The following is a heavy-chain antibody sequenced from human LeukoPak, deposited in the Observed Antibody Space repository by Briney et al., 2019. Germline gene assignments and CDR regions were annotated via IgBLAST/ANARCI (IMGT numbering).Heavy chain of an antibody. CDR2: ISGSGGST. D-gene: IGHD1-1*01. V-gene: IGHV3-23*01. Sequence: SGGSLRLSCAASGFTFSSYAMSWVRQAPGKGLEWVSAISGSGGSTYYADCVKGRFTISRDNSKNTLYLQMISLRAEDTAVYYCAKDNNYYLDYWGQGTLVTVSS. CDR1: GFTFSSYA. CDR3: AKDNNYYLDY. J-gene: IGHJ4*02.